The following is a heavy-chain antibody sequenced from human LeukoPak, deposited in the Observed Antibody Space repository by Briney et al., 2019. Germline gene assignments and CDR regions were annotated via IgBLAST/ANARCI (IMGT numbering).Heavy chain of an antibody. CDR1: GFTFSDYY. Sequence: GGSLRLSCAASGFTFSDYYMSWIRQAPGKGLEWVSYISSSGSTIYYADSVKGRFTISRDNAKNSLYLQMNSLRAEDTAVYYCASFPMITFGGVIYDYLDYWGQGTLVTVSS. D-gene: IGHD3-16*02. CDR3: ASFPMITFGGVIYDYLDY. J-gene: IGHJ4*02. V-gene: IGHV3-11*01. CDR2: ISSSGSTI.